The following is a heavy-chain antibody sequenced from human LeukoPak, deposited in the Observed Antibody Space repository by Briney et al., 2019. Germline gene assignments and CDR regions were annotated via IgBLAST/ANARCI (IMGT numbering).Heavy chain of an antibody. CDR2: IYPADSNT. Sequence: GESLGISCQASGYAFSNSWISWVRQMPGKGLEWMGIIYPADSNTRYSPSFQGQVTISADKSSSTAYLQWSSLKASDTAMYYCARHWGGSSLSFFDYWGQGTLVTVSS. CDR3: ARHWGGSSLSFFDY. J-gene: IGHJ4*02. CDR1: GYAFSNSW. V-gene: IGHV5-51*01. D-gene: IGHD3-16*01.